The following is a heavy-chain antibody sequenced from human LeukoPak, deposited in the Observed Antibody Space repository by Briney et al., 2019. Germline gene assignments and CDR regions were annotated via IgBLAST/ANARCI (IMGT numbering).Heavy chain of an antibody. Sequence: SETLSLTCTVSGGSISSSSYYWGWIRQPPGKGLEWIGSINYSGSTYYNPSLKSRVTISVDTSKNQFSLKLSSVTAADTAVYYCAREAPSVTTVTTSDAFDIWGQGTMVTVSS. CDR3: AREAPSVTTVTTSDAFDI. CDR1: GGSISSSSYY. J-gene: IGHJ3*02. D-gene: IGHD4-11*01. V-gene: IGHV4-39*07. CDR2: INYSGST.